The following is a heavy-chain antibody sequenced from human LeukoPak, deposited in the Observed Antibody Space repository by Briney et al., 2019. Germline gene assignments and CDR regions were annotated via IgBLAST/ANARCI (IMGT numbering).Heavy chain of an antibody. J-gene: IGHJ4*02. CDR1: GFIFSSDS. V-gene: IGHV3-21*01. D-gene: IGHD6-13*01. CDR3: ARGLAAAGTRGPY. CDR2: ISSTGAYI. Sequence: KPGGSLRLSCATSGFIFSSDSMIWVRQAPGKGLEWVSSISSTGAYIYYADSLKGRFTISMDNAKNSLYLQMNSLRADDTAVYYCARGLAAAGTRGPYWGQGTLVTVSS.